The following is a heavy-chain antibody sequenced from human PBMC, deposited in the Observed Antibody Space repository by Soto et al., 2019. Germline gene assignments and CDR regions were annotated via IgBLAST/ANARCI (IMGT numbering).Heavy chain of an antibody. CDR3: ARVPWGGISGPTLYYSGMDV. Sequence: PGGSLRPPCAGSGFPLSRAWMRWARPGPGKGLEWLANITEHGSDKYYVDSVKGRFTISKDNTKNPLYLQMNSLRVEDTAVYYRARVPWGGISGPTLYYSGMDVWGQGTTVTVSS. J-gene: IGHJ6*02. D-gene: IGHD1-26*01. CDR1: GFPLSRAW. CDR2: ITEHGSDK. V-gene: IGHV3-7*05.